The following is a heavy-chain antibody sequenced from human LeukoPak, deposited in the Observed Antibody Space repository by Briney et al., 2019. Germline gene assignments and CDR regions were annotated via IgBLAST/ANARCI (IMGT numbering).Heavy chain of an antibody. J-gene: IGHJ5*02. CDR3: ARDRYDDFWSGYGEFDP. Sequence: ASVKVSCKASGYTFTSYGISWVRQAPGQGLEWMGWISAYNGNTNYAQKLQGRVTMTTDTSTSTAYMELRSLRSDDTAVYYCARDRYDDFWSGYGEFDPWGQGTLVTVSS. CDR1: GYTFTSYG. V-gene: IGHV1-18*01. D-gene: IGHD3-3*01. CDR2: ISAYNGNT.